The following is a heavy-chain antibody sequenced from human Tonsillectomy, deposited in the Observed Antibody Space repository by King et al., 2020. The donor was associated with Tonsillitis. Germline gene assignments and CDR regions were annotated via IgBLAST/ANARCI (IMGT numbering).Heavy chain of an antibody. V-gene: IGHV1-69*01. Sequence: EQLVQSGAEVKKPGSSVKVSCKASGGTFSSYAISWVRQAPGQGLEWMGGIIPIFGTANCAQKFQGRVTITADESTSTAYMELSSLRSEDTAVYYCARDIYVTIFGVPHGGWFDPWGQGTLVTVSS. D-gene: IGHD3-3*01. J-gene: IGHJ5*02. CDR2: IIPIFGTA. CDR1: GGTFSSYA. CDR3: ARDIYVTIFGVPHGGWFDP.